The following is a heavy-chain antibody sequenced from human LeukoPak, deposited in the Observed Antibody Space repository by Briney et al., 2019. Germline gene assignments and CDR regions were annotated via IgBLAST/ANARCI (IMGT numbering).Heavy chain of an antibody. CDR2: INPNSGGT. V-gene: IGHV1-2*02. CDR1: GFTFTTYG. D-gene: IGHD6-19*01. CDR3: ARANPQWLALY. J-gene: IGHJ4*02. Sequence: ASVKVSCKSSGFTFTTYGFSWVRQAPGQGLEWMGWINPNSGGTNYAQKFQGRVTMTRETSISTAYMELSRLRSDDTAVYYCARANPQWLALYWGQGTLVTVSS.